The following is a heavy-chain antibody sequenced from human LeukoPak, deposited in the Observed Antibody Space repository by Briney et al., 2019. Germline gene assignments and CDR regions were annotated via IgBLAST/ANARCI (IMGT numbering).Heavy chain of an antibody. CDR2: ISGSDDGT. V-gene: IGHV3-23*01. CDR1: GFTFSNYA. Sequence: TGGSLRLSCAASGFTFSNYAMNWVRQPPGKGLEWVSAISGSDDGTYYADSVKGRFTISRDNSKNTLYLQMNSLRAEDTAVYYCAKRFGDSGSYSDFNAFDVWGQGTMVTVSS. CDR3: AKRFGDSGSYSDFNAFDV. J-gene: IGHJ3*01. D-gene: IGHD3-10*01.